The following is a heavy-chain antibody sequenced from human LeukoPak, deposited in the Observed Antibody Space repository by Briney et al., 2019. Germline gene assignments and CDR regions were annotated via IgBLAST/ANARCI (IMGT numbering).Heavy chain of an antibody. CDR3: AKDGKNYFDY. J-gene: IGHJ4*02. V-gene: IGHV3-43*01. CDR1: GFTFDDYT. Sequence: GVSLRLSCAASGFTFDDYTMHWVRQAPGKGLEWVSLISWDGGSTYYADSVKGRFTISRDNSKNSLSLQMNSLRAEDTALYYCAKDGKNYFDYWGQGTLVTVSS. CDR2: ISWDGGST.